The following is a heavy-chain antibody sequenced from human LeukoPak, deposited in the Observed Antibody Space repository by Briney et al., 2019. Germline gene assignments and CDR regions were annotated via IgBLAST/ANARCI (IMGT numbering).Heavy chain of an antibody. CDR3: SRSPDY. CDR2: INQDGSEG. V-gene: IGHV3-7*01. Sequence: PGGSLRLSCAASGFSFSDYWMDWVRQSPGKGMEWVANINQDGSEGYYADSVKGRFTISRDNAKNSLYLQMNKLRAEDTAVYYCSRSPDYWGQGALVTVSS. CDR1: GFSFSDYW. J-gene: IGHJ4*02.